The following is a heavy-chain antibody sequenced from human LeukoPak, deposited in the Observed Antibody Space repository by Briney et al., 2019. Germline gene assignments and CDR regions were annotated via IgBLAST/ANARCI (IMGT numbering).Heavy chain of an antibody. CDR2: MNPNSGNT. CDR1: GYTFTSYD. D-gene: IGHD5-12*01. Sequence: ASVKVPCEASGYTFTSYDINWVRQATGQGPEWMGWMNPNSGNTGYAQKFQGRVTMTRNTSISTAYMELSSLRSEDTAVYYCARGYEDGYTPTGYWGQGTLVTVSS. V-gene: IGHV1-8*01. CDR3: ARGYEDGYTPTGY. J-gene: IGHJ4*02.